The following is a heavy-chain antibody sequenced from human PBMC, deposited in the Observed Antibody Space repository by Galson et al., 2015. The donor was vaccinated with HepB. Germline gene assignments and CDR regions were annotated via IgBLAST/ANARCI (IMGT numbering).Heavy chain of an antibody. D-gene: IGHD6-19*01. CDR1: GFSFSNYG. V-gene: IGHV3-30*18. CDR3: AKDGRYSSGWHYFDY. CDR2: ISYDGSNE. Sequence: SLRLSCAASGFSFSNYGMHWVRQAPGKGLEGVAVISYDGSNEYYADSVRGRFTISRDNSKNTLFLQMNSLRPEDTAVYYCAKDGRYSSGWHYFDYWGQGTLVT. J-gene: IGHJ4*02.